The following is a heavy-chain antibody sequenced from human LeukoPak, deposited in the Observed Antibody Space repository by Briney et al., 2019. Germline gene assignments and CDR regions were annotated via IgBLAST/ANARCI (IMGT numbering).Heavy chain of an antibody. J-gene: IGHJ5*02. CDR3: ARGEGIAARRQKNWFDP. CDR2: INPSGGST. D-gene: IGHD6-6*01. Sequence: ASVKVSCKASGYTFTSYYMHWVRQAPGQGLEWMGIINPSGGSTSYAQKFQGRVTMIRDTSTSTVYMELSSLRSEDTAVYYCARGEGIAARRQKNWFDPWGQGTLVTVSS. V-gene: IGHV1-46*01. CDR1: GYTFTSYY.